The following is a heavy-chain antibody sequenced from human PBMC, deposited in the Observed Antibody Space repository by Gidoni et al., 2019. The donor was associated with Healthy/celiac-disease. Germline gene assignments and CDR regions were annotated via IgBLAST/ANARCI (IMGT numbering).Heavy chain of an antibody. CDR3: ARGGTADDAFDI. CDR1: GYTFTSYA. Sequence: QVQLVQSGAEVKKPGASVKVSCKASGYTFTSYAMHWVRQAPGQRLEWMGWINAGNGNTKYSQKFQGRVTITRDTSASTAYMELSSLRPEDTAVYYCARGGTADDAFDIWGQGTMVTVSS. D-gene: IGHD1-7*01. J-gene: IGHJ3*02. CDR2: INAGNGNT. V-gene: IGHV1-3*01.